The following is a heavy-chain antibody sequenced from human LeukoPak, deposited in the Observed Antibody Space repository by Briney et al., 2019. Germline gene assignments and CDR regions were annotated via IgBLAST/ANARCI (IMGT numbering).Heavy chain of an antibody. D-gene: IGHD3-22*01. CDR2: IYPGDSDT. J-gene: IGHJ4*02. CDR1: GYSFTNYW. CDR3: ARRHYYDSSGFFDY. Sequence: GESLKISCKGSGYSFTNYWIGWVRQMPGKSLEWMGIIYPGDSDTRYSPSFQGQVTVSADKSISTAYLQWSSLKASDTAMYYCARRHYYDSSGFFDYWGQGTLVTVSS. V-gene: IGHV5-51*01.